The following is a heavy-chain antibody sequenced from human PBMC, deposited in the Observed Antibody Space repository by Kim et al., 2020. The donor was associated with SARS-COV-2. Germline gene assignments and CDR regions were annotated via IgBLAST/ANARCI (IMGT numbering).Heavy chain of an antibody. V-gene: IGHV3-21*06. J-gene: IGHJ4*02. D-gene: IGHD6-13*01. CDR1: GFTFSSYS. CDR3: ARTLTEYSSSPPCY. Sequence: GGSLRLSCAASGFTFSSYSMYWVRQAPGKGLVWVSSISSSSSYINYADSVKGRFTISRDNAKNSLYLQMNSLRAEDTAVYYCARTLTEYSSSPPCYWGQG. CDR2: ISSSSSYI.